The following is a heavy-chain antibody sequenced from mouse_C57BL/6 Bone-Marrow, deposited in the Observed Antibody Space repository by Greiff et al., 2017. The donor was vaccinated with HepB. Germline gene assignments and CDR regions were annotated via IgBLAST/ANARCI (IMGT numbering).Heavy chain of an antibody. CDR1: GFSFNTYA. J-gene: IGHJ2*01. CDR2: IRSKSNNYAT. Sequence: DAGGGLVQTTGSLKLSCAASGFSFNTYAMNWVRQAPGKGLEWVARIRSKSNNYATYYADSVKDRFTISRDDSESMLYLQMNNLKTEDTAMYYCVRIYYDYDDFFFDYWGQGTTLTVSS. D-gene: IGHD2-4*01. V-gene: IGHV10-1*01. CDR3: VRIYYDYDDFFFDY.